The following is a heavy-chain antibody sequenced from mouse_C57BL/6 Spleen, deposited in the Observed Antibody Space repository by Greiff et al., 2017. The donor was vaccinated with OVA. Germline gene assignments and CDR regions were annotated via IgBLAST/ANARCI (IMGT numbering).Heavy chain of an antibody. CDR2: IDPNSGGT. D-gene: IGHD1-1*01. CDR1: GYTFTSYW. J-gene: IGHJ3*01. CDR3: ASYGSRAWFAY. Sequence: QVQLKQPGAELVKPGASVKLSCKASGYTFTSYWMHWVKQRPGRGLEWIGRIDPNSGGTKYNEKFKSKATLTVDKPSSTAYMQLSSLTSEDSAVYYCASYGSRAWFAYWGQGTLVTVSA. V-gene: IGHV1-72*01.